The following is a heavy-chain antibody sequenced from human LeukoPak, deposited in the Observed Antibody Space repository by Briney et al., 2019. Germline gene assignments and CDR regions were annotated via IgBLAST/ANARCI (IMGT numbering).Heavy chain of an antibody. CDR3: VRLRRNSDTSGFYYYYDF. V-gene: IGHV3-21*01. CDR2: ISVRSNYI. D-gene: IGHD3-22*01. Sequence: GGSLILSCAASGYTFSSYSINWVRQAPGKGLEWVSSISVRSNYIYYADSVRGRFRISRDDARDSLYLQMNSLRAEDTAVYYCVRLRRNSDTSGFYYYYDFWGQGTLVTVSS. J-gene: IGHJ4*02. CDR1: GYTFSSYS.